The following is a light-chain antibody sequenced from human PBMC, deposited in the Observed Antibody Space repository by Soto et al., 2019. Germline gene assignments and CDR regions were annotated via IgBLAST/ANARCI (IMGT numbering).Light chain of an antibody. CDR2: GAS. V-gene: IGKV3-20*01. CDR3: QQYGSSWT. Sequence: EIVLTQSPGTPSLSPGERATLSCRASQSISNNYLAWYQHKPGQAPRLLIYGASSRATGIPDRFSGSGSGTDFTLTISRLEPEDFAVYYCQQYGSSWTFGQGTKVDNK. CDR1: QSISNNY. J-gene: IGKJ1*01.